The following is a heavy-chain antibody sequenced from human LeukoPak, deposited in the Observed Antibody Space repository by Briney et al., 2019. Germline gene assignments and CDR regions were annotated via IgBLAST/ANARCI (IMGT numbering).Heavy chain of an antibody. V-gene: IGHV4-38-2*01. J-gene: IGHJ4*02. CDR1: GYSISSGYY. CDR2: IYHSGST. Sequence: SETLSLTCAVSGYSISSGYYWGWIRQPPGKGLEWIGSIYHSGSTYYNPSLKSRVTVSVDTSKNQFSLKLSSVTAADTAVYYCASFSYGPFDYWGQGTLVTVSS. D-gene: IGHD3-10*01. CDR3: ASFSYGPFDY.